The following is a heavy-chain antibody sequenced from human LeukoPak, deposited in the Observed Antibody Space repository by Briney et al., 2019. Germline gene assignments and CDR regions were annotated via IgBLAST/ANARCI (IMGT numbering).Heavy chain of an antibody. CDR3: ARVGGSWYLRLGS. Sequence: ASVKASCKASGYTFTNYFMRWVRQAPGQGLEWMGWINPNTGGTSYAQKFQGRVTMTRDTSISTVYMELSSLRSDDTAIYFCARVGGSWYLRLGSWGQGTLVTVSS. CDR1: GYTFTNYF. D-gene: IGHD6-13*01. V-gene: IGHV1-2*02. J-gene: IGHJ4*02. CDR2: INPNTGGT.